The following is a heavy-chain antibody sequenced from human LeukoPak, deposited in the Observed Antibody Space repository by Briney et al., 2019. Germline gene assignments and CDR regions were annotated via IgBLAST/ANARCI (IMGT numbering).Heavy chain of an antibody. Sequence: GGSLRLSCAASGFTFDDYAMHWVRQAPGKGLEWVSGISWNSGSIGYADSVKGRFTISRDNAKNSLYLQMNSLRAEDTALYYCAKSGSGWYFSVIDYWGQGTLVTVSS. D-gene: IGHD6-19*01. J-gene: IGHJ4*02. CDR1: GFTFDDYA. V-gene: IGHV3-9*01. CDR2: ISWNSGSI. CDR3: AKSGSGWYFSVIDY.